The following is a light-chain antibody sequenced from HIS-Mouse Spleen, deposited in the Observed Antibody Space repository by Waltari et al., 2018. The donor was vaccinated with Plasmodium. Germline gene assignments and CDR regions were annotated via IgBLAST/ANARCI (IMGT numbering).Light chain of an antibody. CDR2: AAS. CDR3: QQSYRTWT. CDR1: QSISNY. V-gene: IGKV1-39*01. Sequence: DIQMTQSPSPLSPSVGDRVTITSPANQSISNYLNWYQQKPGKAPKFLICAASTLQGGVPTRFRGSGSGADFTLTISSLHPEDFATYYCQQSYRTWTFGQGTKVEIK. J-gene: IGKJ1*01.